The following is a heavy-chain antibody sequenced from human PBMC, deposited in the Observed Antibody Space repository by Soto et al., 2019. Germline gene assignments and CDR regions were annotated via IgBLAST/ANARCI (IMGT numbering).Heavy chain of an antibody. CDR3: AREYCASTTCYTPYYYGMDV. Sequence: LRLSCAASGFIFSTYGMHWVRQAPGKGLEWVAVIWHGGSNKYYADSVKGRFTISRDNSKNTVYLQMNSLRGEDTAVYYCAREYCASTTCYTPYYYGMDVWGQGTTVTVSS. CDR2: IWHGGSNK. V-gene: IGHV3-33*01. J-gene: IGHJ6*02. D-gene: IGHD2-8*01. CDR1: GFIFSTYG.